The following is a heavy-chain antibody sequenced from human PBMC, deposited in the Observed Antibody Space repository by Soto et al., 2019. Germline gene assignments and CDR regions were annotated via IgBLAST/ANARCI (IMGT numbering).Heavy chain of an antibody. CDR1: GYTFTIHW. CDR2: MYPGDSDT. J-gene: IGHJ3*02. D-gene: IGHD6-19*01. Sequence: PGESLKISCQTSGYTFTIHWIAWVRQVPGKGLEWMAMMYPGDSDTRYSPSLQGQVTMSADKSIATAFLQWSSLKASDTAMYYCAISVDSSPDAFEIWGQGTEVTVSS. CDR3: AISVDSSPDAFEI. V-gene: IGHV5-51*01.